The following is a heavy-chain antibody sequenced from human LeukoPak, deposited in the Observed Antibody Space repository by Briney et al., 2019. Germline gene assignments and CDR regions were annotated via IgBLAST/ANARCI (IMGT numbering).Heavy chain of an antibody. Sequence: GSLRLSCAASGFTFSNYNMNWVRQAPGKGLEWIGYIYYSGSTNYNPSLKSRVTISVDTSKNQFSLKLSSVTAADTAVYYCTRATGAGLIDYWGQGTLVTVSS. CDR3: TRATGAGLIDY. CDR2: IYYSGST. J-gene: IGHJ4*02. CDR1: GFTFSNYN. V-gene: IGHV4-59*01. D-gene: IGHD1-1*01.